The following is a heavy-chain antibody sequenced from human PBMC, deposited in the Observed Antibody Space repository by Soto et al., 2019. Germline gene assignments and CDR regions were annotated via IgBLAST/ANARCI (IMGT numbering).Heavy chain of an antibody. V-gene: IGHV3-43*01. CDR2: ITWDGGSI. CDR1: GFNLHDYT. CDR3: AKGGFGGYGLDV. Sequence: EEHLVESGGAVVQPGGSLRLSCAASGFNLHDYTIHWVRQSPGKGLEWVSFITWDGGSIYYADSVKGRFTISRDNSKNSLTLEINSLRSEDSGLYYCAKGGFGGYGLDVWGQGTTVIVSS. D-gene: IGHD3-22*01. J-gene: IGHJ6*02.